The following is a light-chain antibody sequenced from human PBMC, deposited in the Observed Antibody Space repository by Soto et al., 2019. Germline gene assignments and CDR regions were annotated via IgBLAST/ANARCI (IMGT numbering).Light chain of an antibody. CDR3: QQYGTSPRT. CDR1: QSVSSNN. J-gene: IGKJ5*01. CDR2: GAS. Sequence: EIVLAQFPGTLSLSPWEIATLSCRSSQSVSSNNLAWYQQKLGRAPRLLISGASRRATGIPDRFSGSGSGTDFTLTITSLEPEDFAVYYCQQYGTSPRTFGQGTRLEI. V-gene: IGKV3-20*01.